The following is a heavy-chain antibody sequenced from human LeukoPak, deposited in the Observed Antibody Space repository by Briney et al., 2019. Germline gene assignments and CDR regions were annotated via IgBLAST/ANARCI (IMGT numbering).Heavy chain of an antibody. J-gene: IGHJ2*01. D-gene: IGHD3-3*01. CDR1: GGSISSYY. CDR2: IYYSGST. CDR3: AREYYDFWRGSGYFDL. V-gene: IGHV4-59*12. Sequence: TPSETLSLTCTVSGGSISSYYWSWIRQPPGKGLEWIGYIYYSGSTNYNPPLKSRVTISVDTSKNQFSLKLSSVTAADTAVYYCAREYYDFWRGSGYFDLWGRGTLVTVSS.